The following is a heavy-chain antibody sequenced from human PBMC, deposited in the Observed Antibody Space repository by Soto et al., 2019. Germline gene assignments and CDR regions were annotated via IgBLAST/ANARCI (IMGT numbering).Heavy chain of an antibody. J-gene: IGHJ6*02. CDR3: ARDYSSSWYRYYYYGMDV. CDR1: GFTFSSYA. D-gene: IGHD6-13*01. Sequence: QVQLVESGGGVVQPGRSLRLSCAASGFTFSSYAMHWVRQAPGKGLEWVAVISYDGSNKYYADSVKGRFTISRDNSKNPVYLQMNSLRAEDTAVYYCARDYSSSWYRYYYYGMDVWGQGTTVTVSS. V-gene: IGHV3-30-3*01. CDR2: ISYDGSNK.